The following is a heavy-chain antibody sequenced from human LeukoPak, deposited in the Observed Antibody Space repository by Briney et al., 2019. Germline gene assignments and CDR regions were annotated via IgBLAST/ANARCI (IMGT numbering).Heavy chain of an antibody. D-gene: IGHD2-15*01. CDR1: GGTFSSYA. V-gene: IGHV1-46*01. Sequence: ASVKVSCKASGGTFSSYAISWVRQAPGQGLEWMGIINPSGGSTSYAQKFQGRVTMTRDMSTSTVYMELSSLRSEDTAVYYCARDQGWDCSGGSCYDFDYWGQGTLVTVSS. CDR2: INPSGGST. CDR3: ARDQGWDCSGGSCYDFDY. J-gene: IGHJ4*02.